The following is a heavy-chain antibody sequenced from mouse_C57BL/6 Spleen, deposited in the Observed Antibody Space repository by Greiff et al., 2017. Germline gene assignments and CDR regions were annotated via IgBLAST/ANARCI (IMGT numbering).Heavy chain of an antibody. Sequence: ESGPGLVKPSQSLSLTCSVTGYSITSGYYWNWIRQFPGNKLEWMGYISYDGSNNYNPSLKNRISITRDTSKNQFFLKLNSVTTEDTATYYCAREDYSIFDYWGQGTTRTVSS. V-gene: IGHV3-6*01. CDR1: GYSITSGYY. D-gene: IGHD2-5*01. J-gene: IGHJ2*01. CDR3: AREDYSIFDY. CDR2: ISYDGSN.